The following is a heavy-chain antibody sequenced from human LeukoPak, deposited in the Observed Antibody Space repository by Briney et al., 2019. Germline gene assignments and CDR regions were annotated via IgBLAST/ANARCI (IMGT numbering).Heavy chain of an antibody. J-gene: IGHJ4*02. CDR2: INHSGST. V-gene: IGHV4-34*01. D-gene: IGHD1-26*01. CDR1: GGSFSGYY. CDR3: ARGGYSGSYYSPFDY. Sequence: SETLSLTCAVYGGSFSGYYWSWTRQPPGKGLEWIGEINHSGSTNYNPSLKSRVTISVDTSKNQFSLKLSSVTAADTAVYYCARGGYSGSYYSPFDYWGQGTLVTVSS.